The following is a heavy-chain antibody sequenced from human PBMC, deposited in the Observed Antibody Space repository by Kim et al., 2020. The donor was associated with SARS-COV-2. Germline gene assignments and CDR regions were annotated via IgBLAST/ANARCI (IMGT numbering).Heavy chain of an antibody. CDR3: ARVSGIAVAGTEAFDI. Sequence: KFQGRVTMTRDTSTSTVYMELSSLRSEDTAVYYCARVSGIAVAGTEAFDIWGQGTMVTVSS. J-gene: IGHJ3*02. V-gene: IGHV1-46*01. D-gene: IGHD6-19*01.